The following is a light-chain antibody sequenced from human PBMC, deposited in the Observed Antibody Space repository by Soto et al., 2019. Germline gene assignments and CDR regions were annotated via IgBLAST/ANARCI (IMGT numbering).Light chain of an antibody. V-gene: IGKV1-5*03. CDR2: QVS. Sequence: DIQMTQSPSTLSASVGDRVTITCRASQSLNGWLAWFQQKPGKAPKVLIYQVSNLASGVPLRFSGSGSGTEFTLTISSLQPDDFAPYYFQQYNSHPSTFGHGTKVQIK. CDR1: QSLNGW. CDR3: QQYNSHPST. J-gene: IGKJ1*01.